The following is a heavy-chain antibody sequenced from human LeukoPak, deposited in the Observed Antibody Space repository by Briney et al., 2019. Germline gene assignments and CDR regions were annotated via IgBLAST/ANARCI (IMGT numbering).Heavy chain of an antibody. CDR1: GYTFTGYY. V-gene: IGHV1-2*02. CDR2: INPNSGGT. Sequence: ASVKVSCKASGYTFTGYYMHWVRQAPGQGLEWMGWINPNSGGTNYAQKFQGRVTMTRDTSISTAYMELSRLRSDDTAVYYCARESDILTGAKPFYGTDVWGQGTTVTVSS. CDR3: ARESDILTGAKPFYGTDV. D-gene: IGHD3-9*01. J-gene: IGHJ6*02.